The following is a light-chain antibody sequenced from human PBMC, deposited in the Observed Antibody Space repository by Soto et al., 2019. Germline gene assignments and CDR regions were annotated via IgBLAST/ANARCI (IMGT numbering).Light chain of an antibody. CDR2: EVS. CDR1: NSDVGSYNF. V-gene: IGLV2-8*01. Sequence: QSALTQPPSASGSPGQSVTISCTGTNSDVGSYNFVSWYQQHPGKAPKLLIYEVSKRASGVPHRFSGFKSGNTASLYVSGLQAEDEADYYCSSYAGSNIVLVFGGGTKLTVL. J-gene: IGLJ2*01. CDR3: SSYAGSNIVLV.